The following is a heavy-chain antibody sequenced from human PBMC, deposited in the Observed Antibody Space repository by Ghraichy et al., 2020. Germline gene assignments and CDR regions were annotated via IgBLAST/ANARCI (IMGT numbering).Heavy chain of an antibody. D-gene: IGHD2-2*01. V-gene: IGHV2-5*02. Sequence: SGPTLVKPTQTLTLTCTFSGFSLSTSGVGVGWIRQPPGKALEWLALIYWDDDKRYSPSLKSRLTITKDTSKNQVVLTMTNMDPVDTATYYCAHSGVKGCSSTSCYFRFSRWFDPWGQGTLVTVSS. CDR1: GFSLSTSGVG. CDR3: AHSGVKGCSSTSCYFRFSRWFDP. CDR2: IYWDDDK. J-gene: IGHJ5*02.